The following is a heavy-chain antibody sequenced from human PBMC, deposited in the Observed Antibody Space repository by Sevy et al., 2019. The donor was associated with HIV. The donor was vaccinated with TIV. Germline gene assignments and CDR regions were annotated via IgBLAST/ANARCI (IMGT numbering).Heavy chain of an antibody. V-gene: IGHV4-31*03. CDR2: IYHSGSS. J-gene: IGHJ6*02. CDR3: ARVPVGSSPYYYAFDV. D-gene: IGHD1-26*01. CDR1: GAAISSGGYY. Sequence: SETLSLTCTVSGAAISSGGYYWTWIRQHPGKGLEWIGNIYHSGSSSYNPSLKGRVVMSVVTSKNQFSLNLTCLTAADTAVYYCARVPVGSSPYYYAFDVWGQGTSVTVSS.